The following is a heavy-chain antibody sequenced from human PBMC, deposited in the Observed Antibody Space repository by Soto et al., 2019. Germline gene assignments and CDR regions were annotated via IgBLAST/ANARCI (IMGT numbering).Heavy chain of an antibody. CDR1: GFTFSRFW. Sequence: LRLSCAASGFTFSRFWMHWVRQAPGKGLVWVSRIHIDGSSTSYADSVKGRFTISRDNAKNTLYLQMNSLRADDTAVYYCARVNNCNYPIDYWGQGSLVTVSS. D-gene: IGHD1-7*01. CDR3: ARVNNCNYPIDY. J-gene: IGHJ4*02. V-gene: IGHV3-74*01. CDR2: IHIDGSST.